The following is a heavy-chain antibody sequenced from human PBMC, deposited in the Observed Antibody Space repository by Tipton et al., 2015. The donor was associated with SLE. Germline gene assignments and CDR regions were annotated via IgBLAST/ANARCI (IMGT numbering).Heavy chain of an antibody. CDR3: ARADQQCLVHY. J-gene: IGHJ4*02. CDR1: GFTFSSYA. V-gene: IGHV3-23*01. D-gene: IGHD6-19*01. CDR2: ISGSGGST. Sequence: SLRLSCAASGFTFSSYAMSWVRQAPGKGLEWVSAISGSGGSTYYADSVKGRFTISRDNSKNTLYLQMNSLRAEDTAVYYCARADQQCLVHYWGQGTLVTVSS.